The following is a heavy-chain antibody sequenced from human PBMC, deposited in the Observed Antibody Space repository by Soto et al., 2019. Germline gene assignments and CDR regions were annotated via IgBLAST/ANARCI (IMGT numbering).Heavy chain of an antibody. CDR2: ISSSSSTI. CDR1: GFTFSSYS. CDR3: ARGGYDSSGEDTFDI. V-gene: IGHV3-48*02. J-gene: IGHJ3*02. D-gene: IGHD3-22*01. Sequence: GGSLRLSCAASGFTFSSYSMNWVRQAPGKGLEWVSYISSSSSTIYYADSVKGRFTISRDNAKNSLYLQMNSLRDEDTAVYYCARGGYDSSGEDTFDIWGQGTMVTV.